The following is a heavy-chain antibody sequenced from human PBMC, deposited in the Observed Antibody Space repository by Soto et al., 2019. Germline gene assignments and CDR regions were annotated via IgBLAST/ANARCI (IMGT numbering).Heavy chain of an antibody. CDR2: ISYDGSNK. CDR3: ARAPDIVLIRAYYYYGMDV. J-gene: IGHJ6*02. Sequence: QVQLVESGGGVVQPGRSLRLSCAASGFTFSSYAMYWVRQAPGKGLEWVAVISYDGSNKYYADSVKGRFTISRDNSKNTLYVQMNSLRPEDTAVYYCARAPDIVLIRAYYYYGMDVWGQGTTVTVSS. V-gene: IGHV3-30-3*01. D-gene: IGHD2-8*01. CDR1: GFTFSSYA.